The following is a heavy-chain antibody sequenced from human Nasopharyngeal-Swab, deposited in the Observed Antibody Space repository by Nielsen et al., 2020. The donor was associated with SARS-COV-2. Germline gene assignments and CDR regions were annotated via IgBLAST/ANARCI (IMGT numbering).Heavy chain of an antibody. Sequence: GESLKISCAASGFTFSSCSMNWVRQAPGKGLEWVSSISSSSYIYYADSVKGRFTISRDNAKNSLYLQMNSLRAEDTAVYYCARGAPYSSSSGDFDYWGQGTLVTVSS. CDR2: ISSSSYI. D-gene: IGHD6-6*01. J-gene: IGHJ4*02. CDR3: ARGAPYSSSSGDFDY. CDR1: GFTFSSCS. V-gene: IGHV3-21*01.